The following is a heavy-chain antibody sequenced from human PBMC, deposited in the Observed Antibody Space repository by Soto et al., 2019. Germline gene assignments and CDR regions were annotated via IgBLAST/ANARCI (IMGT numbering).Heavy chain of an antibody. J-gene: IGHJ4*02. Sequence: EVPLVESGGGLVQPGGSLGLSCVVSGFTFSNYWMGWVRQAPGKGLEWVSNIKQDGSENYYMDSVKGRFTISRDNAKNSLYLQMNSLRVEDTAVYYCARVGDYVWQTYKSDFWGQGTLVTVSS. CDR3: ARVGDYVWQTYKSDF. CDR2: IKQDGSEN. CDR1: GFTFSNYW. V-gene: IGHV3-7*01. D-gene: IGHD3-16*01.